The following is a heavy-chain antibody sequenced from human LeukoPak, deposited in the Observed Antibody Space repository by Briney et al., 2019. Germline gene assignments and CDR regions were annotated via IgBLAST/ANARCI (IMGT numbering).Heavy chain of an antibody. CDR3: TRVEYSSSWTPLPFGP. CDR1: GDSVSSNSAA. D-gene: IGHD6-13*01. Sequence: PSQTLSLTCAISGDSVSSNSAAWNWIRQSPSRGLEWLGGTYYRSKWYNDYADSVKGRITINPDTSKNLFSLQLNSVTPEDTAIYYCTRVEYSSSWTPLPFGPWGQGTLVTVSS. CDR2: TYYRSKWYN. J-gene: IGHJ5*02. V-gene: IGHV6-1*01.